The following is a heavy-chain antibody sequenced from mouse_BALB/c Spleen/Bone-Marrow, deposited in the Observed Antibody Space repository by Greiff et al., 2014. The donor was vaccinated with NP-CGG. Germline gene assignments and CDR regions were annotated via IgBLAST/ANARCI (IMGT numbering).Heavy chain of an antibody. CDR1: GYKFTDYE. J-gene: IGHJ4*01. V-gene: IGHV1-15*01. Sequence: VQLQQSGAELVRPGASVTLSCKASGYKFTDYEMHWVKQTPVHGLEWIGSIDPETGGTAYNQNFKGKATLTADRSSTTAYMELRSLTSEDSAVYYCTREGIYFGYDVSMDYWGQGTSVTVSS. CDR3: TREGIYFGYDVSMDY. CDR2: IDPETGGT. D-gene: IGHD2-2*01.